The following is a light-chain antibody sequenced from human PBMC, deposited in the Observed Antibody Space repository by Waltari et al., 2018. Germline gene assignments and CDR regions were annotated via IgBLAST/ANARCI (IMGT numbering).Light chain of an antibody. CDR1: GIAACASEH. CDR2: DVT. V-gene: IGLV2-14*03. CDR3: SSQTLDGLIL. Sequence: QSALTQPASVAGSPGQSITLSSSGIGIAACASEHVSWHQHHPDKAPQLIIYDVTNRPSGVSDRFSASKSANTASLTISRLQPEDEADYFCSSQTLDGLILFGGGTRLTVL. J-gene: IGLJ2*01.